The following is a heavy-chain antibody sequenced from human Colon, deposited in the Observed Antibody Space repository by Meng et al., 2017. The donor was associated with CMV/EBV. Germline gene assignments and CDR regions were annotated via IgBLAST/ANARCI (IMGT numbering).Heavy chain of an antibody. V-gene: IGHV3-30-3*01. D-gene: IGHD2-21*01. Sequence: GESLKISCAASGFTFSSHAMNWVRQAPGKGLEWVAVISYDGSNQYYADSVKGRFTISSDNSKKTLFLQMNSLRPEDTAVYYCTRGGGDYYFDYWGQGKLVTVSS. J-gene: IGHJ4*02. CDR2: ISYDGSNQ. CDR3: TRGGGDYYFDY. CDR1: GFTFSSHA.